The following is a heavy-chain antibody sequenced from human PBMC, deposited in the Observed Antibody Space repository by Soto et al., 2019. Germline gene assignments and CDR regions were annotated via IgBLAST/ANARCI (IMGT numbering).Heavy chain of an antibody. CDR2: IIPIFGTA. Sequence: QVQLVQSGAEVKKPGSSVKVSCTASGGTFSSYAISWVRQAPGQGLEWMGGIIPIFGTANYAQKFQGRVTITADESTSTAYMELSSLRSEDTAVYYCARGGDSSEEGGIVVVPAAITYYGMDVWGQGTTVTVSS. D-gene: IGHD2-2*01. J-gene: IGHJ6*02. V-gene: IGHV1-69*01. CDR3: ARGGDSSEEGGIVVVPAAITYYGMDV. CDR1: GGTFSSYA.